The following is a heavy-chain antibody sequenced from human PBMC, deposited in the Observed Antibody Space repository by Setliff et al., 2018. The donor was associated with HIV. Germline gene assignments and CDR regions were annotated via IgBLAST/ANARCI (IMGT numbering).Heavy chain of an antibody. CDR1: GDSIGTYY. Sequence: SETLSLTCSVSGDSIGTYYWNWIRKTPGKRLEWIGFFYYGGSTDYNPALKNRVAISVDTCRNRVSLKMTSVTAADTAVYYCARARLLGGFLSWGRGALVTVSS. J-gene: IGHJ5*02. CDR3: ARARLLGGFLS. CDR2: FYYGGST. D-gene: IGHD7-27*01. V-gene: IGHV4-59*01.